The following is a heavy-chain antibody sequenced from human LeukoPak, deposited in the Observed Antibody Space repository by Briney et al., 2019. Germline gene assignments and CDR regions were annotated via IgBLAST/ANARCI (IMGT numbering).Heavy chain of an antibody. CDR1: GFTFSRYS. Sequence: KPGGSLRLSCSASGFTFSRYSMKWVRQAPGKGLECVSSVSGSSNDKHYRDSVKGRFTISRDNAKNSLFLQMNSLRAEDTAVYYCVRAEGSSGSSEYFQHWGQGTLVTVSS. CDR3: VRAEGSSGSSEYFQH. J-gene: IGHJ1*01. D-gene: IGHD5-12*01. CDR2: VSGSSNDK. V-gene: IGHV3-21*01.